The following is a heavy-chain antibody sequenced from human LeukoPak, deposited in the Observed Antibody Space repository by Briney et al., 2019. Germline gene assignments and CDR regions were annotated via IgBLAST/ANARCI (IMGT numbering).Heavy chain of an antibody. J-gene: IGHJ4*02. CDR3: AKDVGKWESLHFFDY. D-gene: IGHD1-26*01. Sequence: GGSLRLSCAASGFTFSSYAMHWVRQVPGKGLEWVAVISYDGSNKYYADSVKGRFTISRDNSKNTLYLQMNSLRGDDTAVYYCAKDVGKWESLHFFDYWGQGTLVTVSS. CDR2: ISYDGSNK. CDR1: GFTFSSYA. V-gene: IGHV3-30*04.